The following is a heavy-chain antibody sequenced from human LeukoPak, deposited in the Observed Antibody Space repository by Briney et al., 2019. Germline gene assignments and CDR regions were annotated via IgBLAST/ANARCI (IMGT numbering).Heavy chain of an antibody. CDR3: AELGITMIGGV. D-gene: IGHD3-10*02. J-gene: IGHJ6*04. V-gene: IGHV3-66*01. Sequence: GGSLRLSCAASGFTVSSNYMSWVRQAPGKGLEWVSIIYSGGSTYYADSVKGRFTISRDSSKNTLYLQMNSLRAEDTAVYYCAELGITMIGGVWGKGTTVTIPS. CDR1: GFTVSSNY. CDR2: IYSGGST.